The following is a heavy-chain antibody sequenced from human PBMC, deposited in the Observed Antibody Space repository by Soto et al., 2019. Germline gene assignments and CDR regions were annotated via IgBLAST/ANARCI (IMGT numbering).Heavy chain of an antibody. V-gene: IGHV4-38-2*01. CDR2: IYHSGNT. CDR1: GYSISLGYY. CDR3: ARVKYSSGWHQRGYNWFDP. D-gene: IGHD6-19*01. J-gene: IGHJ5*02. Sequence: SETLSLTCAVSGYSISLGYYWGWIRQPPGKGLEWIGSIYHSGNTYYNPSLKSRVSISLDTSKNQFSLKLSSVTAADTAVYYCARVKYSSGWHQRGYNWFDPWGQGTLVTVSS.